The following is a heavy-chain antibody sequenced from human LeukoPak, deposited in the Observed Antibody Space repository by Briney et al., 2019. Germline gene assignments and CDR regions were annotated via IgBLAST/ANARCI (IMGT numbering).Heavy chain of an antibody. V-gene: IGHV4-34*01. D-gene: IGHD6-13*01. J-gene: IGHJ3*02. CDR2: INHSGST. CDR1: GGSFSGYY. Sequence: SETLSLTCAVYGGSFSGYYWSWIRQPPGKGLEWLGEINHSGSTNYNPSLKSRVTISVDTSKNQFSLKLSSVTAAVTAVYYCARLSIAAAGGAFDIWGQGTMVTVSS. CDR3: ARLSIAAAGGAFDI.